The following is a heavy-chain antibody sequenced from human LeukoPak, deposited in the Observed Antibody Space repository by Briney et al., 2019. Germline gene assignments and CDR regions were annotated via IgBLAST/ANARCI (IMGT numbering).Heavy chain of an antibody. CDR3: TRRPGPGGPYWYFDL. CDR2: IRGKANNHAT. CDR1: GFTFSGSA. J-gene: IGHJ2*01. D-gene: IGHD3-16*01. V-gene: IGHV3-73*01. Sequence: GGSLRLSCAASGFTFSGSALHWIRQAPGKELEWVGRIRGKANNHATAYAASVKGRFTISRDDSNNTAYLQMNSLKTEDTAMYFCTRRPGPGGPYWYFDLWGRGTPVTVSS.